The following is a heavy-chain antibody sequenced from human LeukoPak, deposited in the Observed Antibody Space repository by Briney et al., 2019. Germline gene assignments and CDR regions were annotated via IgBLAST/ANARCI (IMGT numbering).Heavy chain of an antibody. Sequence: GGSLRLSCAASGFTFSGYGMSWVRQAPGKGLEWVSGISGSGGASYYADSVKGRFTISRDDSHNTLYLQMNSLRAEDTAVYFCARGGVDYDGSGTYYLMYYFDYWGQGALVTVSS. V-gene: IGHV3-23*01. CDR1: GFTFSGYG. CDR2: ISGSGGAS. CDR3: ARGGVDYDGSGTYYLMYYFDY. J-gene: IGHJ4*02. D-gene: IGHD3-10*01.